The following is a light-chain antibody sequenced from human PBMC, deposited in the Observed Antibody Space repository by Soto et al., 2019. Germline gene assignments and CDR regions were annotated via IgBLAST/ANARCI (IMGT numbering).Light chain of an antibody. CDR3: QHRRCSLPAFTIRVGST. J-gene: IGKJ4*02. V-gene: IGKV3-11*01. CDR1: ESVSNS. CDR2: NAS. Sequence: ETVLRQSPATLSLSRVERATLSCRASESVSNSLAWYQHKPGQAPRLLIYNASNSATGIPAKFSGSGSGTDFTLTISSLEPEDFVVYFCQHRRCSLPAFTIRVGSTF.